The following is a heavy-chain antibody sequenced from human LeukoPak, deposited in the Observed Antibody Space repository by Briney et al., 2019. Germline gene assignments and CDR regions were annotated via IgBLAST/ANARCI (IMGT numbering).Heavy chain of an antibody. CDR1: GFTFSSYS. J-gene: IGHJ3*02. CDR2: ISSSSSTI. Sequence: GGSLRLSCAASGFTFSSYSMNWVRQAPGKGLEWVSYISSSSSTIYYADSVKGRFTISRDNAKNSLYLQINSLRAEDTAVYYCARDGYDSGGAFDIWGQGTMVTVSS. V-gene: IGHV3-48*01. CDR3: ARDGYDSGGAFDI. D-gene: IGHD5-12*01.